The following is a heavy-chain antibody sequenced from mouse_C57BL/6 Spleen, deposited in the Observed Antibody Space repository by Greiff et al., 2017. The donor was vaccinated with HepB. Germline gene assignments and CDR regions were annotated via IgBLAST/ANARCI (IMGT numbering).Heavy chain of an antibody. J-gene: IGHJ2*01. Sequence: QVQLQQPGAELVKPGASVKLSCKASGYTFTSYWMQWVKQRPGQGLEWIGEIDPSDSYTNYNQKLQGKATLTVDTSSSTAYMQLSSLTSEDSAVYYCARSGVDRYFDYWGQGTTLTVSS. CDR3: ARSGVDRYFDY. CDR1: GYTFTSYW. V-gene: IGHV1-50*01. CDR2: IDPSDSYT. D-gene: IGHD1-1*01.